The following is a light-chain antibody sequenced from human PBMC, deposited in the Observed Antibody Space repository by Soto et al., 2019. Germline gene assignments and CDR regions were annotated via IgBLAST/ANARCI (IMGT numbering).Light chain of an antibody. V-gene: IGKV3-20*01. CDR2: GAY. Sequence: EIVLTQSPGTLSLSPGERATLSCRASQSVSSSYLAWYQQEPGQAPRILIYGAYSRANGNPDRFSGSGSGTDFTLTIIRLEPEDFAVYYCQQYGSSPLTFGGGSKV. J-gene: IGKJ4*01. CDR3: QQYGSSPLT. CDR1: QSVSSSY.